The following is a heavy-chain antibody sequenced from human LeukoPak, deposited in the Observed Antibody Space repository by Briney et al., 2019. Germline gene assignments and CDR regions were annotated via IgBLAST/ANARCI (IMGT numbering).Heavy chain of an antibody. D-gene: IGHD3-22*01. CDR3: AREVWRDYYDSSGDFDY. Sequence: GRSLRLSCAASGFTFSSYSMNWVRQAPGKGLQWVSSITSSSSYIYYADSVKGRFTISRDNAKSSLYLQMNSLRAEDTAVYYCAREVWRDYYDSSGDFDYWGQGTLVTVSS. J-gene: IGHJ4*02. CDR2: ITSSSSYI. CDR1: GFTFSSYS. V-gene: IGHV3-21*01.